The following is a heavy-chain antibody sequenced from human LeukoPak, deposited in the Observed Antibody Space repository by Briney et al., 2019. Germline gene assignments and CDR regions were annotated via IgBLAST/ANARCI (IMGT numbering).Heavy chain of an antibody. Sequence: ASVKVSCKASGGTFSSYAISWVRQAPGQGLEWMGGIIPIFGTASYAQKFQGRVTITADESTSTAYMELSSLRSEDTAVYYCARNIVVVPAAIQEYYYYYMDVWGKGTTVTVSS. CDR1: GGTFSSYA. J-gene: IGHJ6*03. CDR2: IIPIFGTA. CDR3: ARNIVVVPAAIQEYYYYYMDV. V-gene: IGHV1-69*13. D-gene: IGHD2-2*01.